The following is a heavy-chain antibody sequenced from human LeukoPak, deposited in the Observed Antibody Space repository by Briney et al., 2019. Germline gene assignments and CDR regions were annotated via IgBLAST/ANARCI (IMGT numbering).Heavy chain of an antibody. D-gene: IGHD6-13*01. CDR1: GGSISSSSYY. CDR2: IYYSGST. Sequence: SETLSLTCTVSGGSISSSSYYWGWIRQPPGKGLEWIGSIYYSGSTYYNPSLKSRVTISVDTSKNQFSLKLSSVTAADTAVYYCARSSGYSSSGGLNWFDTWGQGTLVTASS. CDR3: ARSSGYSSSGGLNWFDT. J-gene: IGHJ5*02. V-gene: IGHV4-39*01.